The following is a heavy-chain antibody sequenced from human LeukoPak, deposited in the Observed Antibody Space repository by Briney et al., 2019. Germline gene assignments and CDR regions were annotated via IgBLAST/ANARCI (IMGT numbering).Heavy chain of an antibody. CDR3: AKSTQLRGGIATDFDS. D-gene: IGHD3-16*02. CDR2: ITGTGGST. V-gene: IGHV3-23*01. J-gene: IGHJ4*02. Sequence: GGSLRLPCAASGFTFRSYAMTWVRQAPGKGLEWVSGITGTGGSTHYADSVKGRFTISRDNSKNTLYLQMNSLRAEDTAVYYCAKSTQLRGGIATDFDSWGQGTLVTVSS. CDR1: GFTFRSYA.